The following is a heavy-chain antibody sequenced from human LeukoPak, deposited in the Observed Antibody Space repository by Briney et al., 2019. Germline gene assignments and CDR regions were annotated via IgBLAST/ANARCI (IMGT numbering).Heavy chain of an antibody. CDR3: ARDKGIVGATYYGMDV. J-gene: IGHJ6*02. V-gene: IGHV1-69*01. D-gene: IGHD1-26*01. Sequence: SVKVSCKASGGTFSSYAISWVRQAPGQGLEWMGGIIPIFGTANDAQKFQGRVTITADESTSTAYMELSSLRSEDTAVYYCARDKGIVGATYYGMDVWGQGTTVTVSS. CDR2: IIPIFGTA. CDR1: GGTFSSYA.